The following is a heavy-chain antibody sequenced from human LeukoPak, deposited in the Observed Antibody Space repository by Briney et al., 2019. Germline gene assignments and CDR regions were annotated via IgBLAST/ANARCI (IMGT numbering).Heavy chain of an antibody. CDR1: GGSISSSSYY. D-gene: IGHD5-18*01. V-gene: IGHV4-39*01. J-gene: IGHJ5*02. Sequence: SETLSLTCTVSGGSISSSSYYWGWLRQPPGKGLEWVGSIYYSGSTYYNLSLKSRVIISVDTSKDQFSLKLNSVTAADTAVYYCARHSPVRMQIWGGATFDPWGQGTLVTVSS. CDR3: ARHSPVRMQIWGGATFDP. CDR2: IYYSGST.